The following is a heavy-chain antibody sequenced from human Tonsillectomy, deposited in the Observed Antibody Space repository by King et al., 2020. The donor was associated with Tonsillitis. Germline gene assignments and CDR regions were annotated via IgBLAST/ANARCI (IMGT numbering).Heavy chain of an antibody. CDR2: IAHDGNSK. J-gene: IGHJ3*02. V-gene: IGHV3-30*01. CDR1: GLTVSASI. D-gene: IGHD6-19*01. CDR3: AREAYSSGRCGIFDI. Sequence: VQLVESGGGVVQPGGSLRLSCAASGLTVSASIIHWVRQAPGKGLEWVALIAHDGNSKNYAGTMKGRFTISGVNSQNTVYLQVNSLRAEDTAVDYCAREAYSSGRCGIFDIWGQGTKVTVSS.